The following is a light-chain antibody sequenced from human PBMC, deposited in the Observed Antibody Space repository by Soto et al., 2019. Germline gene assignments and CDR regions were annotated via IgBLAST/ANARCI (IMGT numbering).Light chain of an antibody. V-gene: IGLV3-1*01. CDR2: QDS. CDR1: KLGDKY. J-gene: IGLJ2*01. Sequence: SYELTQPPSVSVSPGQTASITCSGDKLGDKYACWYQQKPGQSPVLVIYQDSKRPSGIHERFSGSNSGNTATLTIRGTQAMDEADYYCQAWDSSTAVFGGGTKLTVL. CDR3: QAWDSSTAV.